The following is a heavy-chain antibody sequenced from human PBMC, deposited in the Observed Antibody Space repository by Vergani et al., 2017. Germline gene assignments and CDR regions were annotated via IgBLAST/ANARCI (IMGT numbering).Heavy chain of an antibody. D-gene: IGHD3-10*01. Sequence: EVRLVQSGPEVKKPGESVTISCETSGYTFTNYWVAWVRQRPGKGLEWMGLIFPGDADTRYSPSFEGQVTISADTSTSTAYVQWPRLKASDTAVYFCARLPRGLRGMSLEYWGQGTLVTVSS. CDR3: ARLPRGLRGMSLEY. CDR1: GYTFTNYW. CDR2: IFPGDADT. V-gene: IGHV5-51*01. J-gene: IGHJ4*02.